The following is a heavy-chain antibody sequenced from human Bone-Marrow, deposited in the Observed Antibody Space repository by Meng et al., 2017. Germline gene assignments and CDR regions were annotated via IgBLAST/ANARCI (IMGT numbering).Heavy chain of an antibody. CDR2: FDPEDGET. CDR3: ATPQYCAPKNQGTRGSCTFDY. Sequence: ASVKVSCKVSGYTLTELSMHWVRQAPGKGLEWMGGFDPEDGETIYEQKFQGRVTMTEDTSTDTAYMELSSMRSEDTAVYYCATPQYCAPKNQGTRGSCTFDYWGQGTLVTVSS. D-gene: IGHD2-21*01. V-gene: IGHV1-24*01. CDR1: GYTLTELS. J-gene: IGHJ4*02.